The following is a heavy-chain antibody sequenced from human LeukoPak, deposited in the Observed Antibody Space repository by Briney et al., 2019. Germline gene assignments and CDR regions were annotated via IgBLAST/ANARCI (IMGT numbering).Heavy chain of an antibody. D-gene: IGHD3-22*01. J-gene: IGHJ4*02. V-gene: IGHV3-30*19. Sequence: GGSVRLSCAASGFTFSYYGMHWVRQAPGKGLEWVAVISYDGSNKYYADSVKGRFTISRDNSKNTLYLQMNSLRAEDTAVYYCARDFSSYYANSAYYGDTWFDYWGQGTLVTVSS. CDR1: GFTFSYYG. CDR2: ISYDGSNK. CDR3: ARDFSSYYANSAYYGDTWFDY.